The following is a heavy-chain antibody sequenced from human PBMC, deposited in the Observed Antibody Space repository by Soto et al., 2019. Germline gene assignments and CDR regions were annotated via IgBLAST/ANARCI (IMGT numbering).Heavy chain of an antibody. CDR3: ARPYYYDSSGYYAAPGY. V-gene: IGHV1-69*13. CDR1: GGTFSSYA. J-gene: IGHJ4*02. CDR2: IIPIFGTA. D-gene: IGHD3-22*01. Sequence: SVKVFCKASGGTFSSYAISWVRQAPGQGLEWMGGIIPIFGTANYAQKFQGRVTITADESTSTAYMELSSLRSEDTAVYYCARPYYYDSSGYYAAPGYWGQGTLVTVSS.